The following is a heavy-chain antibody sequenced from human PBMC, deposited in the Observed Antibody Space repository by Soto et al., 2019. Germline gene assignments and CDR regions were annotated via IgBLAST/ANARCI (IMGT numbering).Heavy chain of an antibody. D-gene: IGHD3-10*01. V-gene: IGHV4-31*03. CDR3: ARAGYYGGGRDYYGMDV. CDR2: IYCCGST. CDR1: GGSISSGGYC. J-gene: IGHJ6*04. Sequence: SETLSPPCTVSGGSISSGGYCWTWIRQHPGQGPGWSGYIYCCGSTYYNPSLKSRVTMSVDTSKNQSSLKLSSVTAADAAVYYCARAGYYGGGRDYYGMDVWGEGTTVTVSS.